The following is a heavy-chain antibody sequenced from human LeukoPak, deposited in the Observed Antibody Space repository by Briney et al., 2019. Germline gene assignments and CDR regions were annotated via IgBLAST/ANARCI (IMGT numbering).Heavy chain of an antibody. CDR3: AGHENFDY. CDR1: GFTFSSYA. Sequence: GKSLRLSCAASGFTFSSYAMHWVRQAPGKGLEWVAVISYDGSNKYYADSVKGRFTISRDNSKNTLYLQMNSLRAEDTAVYYCAGHENFDYWGQGTLVTVSS. J-gene: IGHJ4*02. CDR2: ISYDGSNK. V-gene: IGHV3-30*04.